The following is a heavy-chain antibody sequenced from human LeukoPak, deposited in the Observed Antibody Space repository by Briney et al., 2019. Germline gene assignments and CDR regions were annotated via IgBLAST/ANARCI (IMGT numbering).Heavy chain of an antibody. J-gene: IGHJ4*02. D-gene: IGHD3-22*01. V-gene: IGHV3-11*04. CDR3: ARVGYDSSGRFDY. CDR2: ISSSGSII. CDR1: GFTLSDYY. Sequence: GGSLRLSCAASGFTLSDYYMTWIRQAPGKGLEWVLYISSSGSIIYYADSVKGRFIISRDNAKNSLYLQMNSLRAEDTAVYFFARVGYDSSGRFDYWGQGTLVTVSS.